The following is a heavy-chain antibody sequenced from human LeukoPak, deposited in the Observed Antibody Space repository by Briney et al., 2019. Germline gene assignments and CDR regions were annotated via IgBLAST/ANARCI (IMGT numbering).Heavy chain of an antibody. CDR2: IKQDGSEK. Sequence: GGSLRLSCAASGFTFSSYWMGWVRQAPGKGLEWVANIKQDGSEKYYVDSVKGRFTISRDNSKNTLYLQMNSLRAEDTAVYYCARVPDSPYYYMDVWGKGTTVTVSS. D-gene: IGHD2-21*01. V-gene: IGHV3-7*04. CDR1: GFTFSSYW. CDR3: ARVPDSPYYYMDV. J-gene: IGHJ6*03.